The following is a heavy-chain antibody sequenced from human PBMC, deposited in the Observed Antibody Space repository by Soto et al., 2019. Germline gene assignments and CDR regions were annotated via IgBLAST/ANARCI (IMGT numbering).Heavy chain of an antibody. J-gene: IGHJ6*02. D-gene: IGHD4-4*01. Sequence: PGGSLRLSCAASGFTFSGSGIHWVRQASGKGLEWVGRIRTKINNYATTYAASVKGRFTISRDDSKNTAYLQMDNLRTEDTAVYFCTRCPLSNDYFFYYGMDVWGQGTTVTVSS. V-gene: IGHV3-73*01. CDR2: IRTKINNYAT. CDR1: GFTFSGSG. CDR3: TRCPLSNDYFFYYGMDV.